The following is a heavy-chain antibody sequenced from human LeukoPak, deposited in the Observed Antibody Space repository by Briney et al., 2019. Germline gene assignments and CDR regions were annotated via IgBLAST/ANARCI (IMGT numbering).Heavy chain of an antibody. CDR2: IGGSGDST. J-gene: IGHJ2*01. D-gene: IGHD3-22*01. V-gene: IGHV3-23*01. CDR1: GFTFSSYA. Sequence: GGSLRLSCAASGFTFSSYAMSWVRRAPGKGLEWVSGIGGSGDSTYYADSVKGRFTISRENSKNTLYLQMNSLRADDTAIYFCAKANYYDTSAYPRYFDLWGRGTLVTVSS. CDR3: AKANYYDTSAYPRYFDL.